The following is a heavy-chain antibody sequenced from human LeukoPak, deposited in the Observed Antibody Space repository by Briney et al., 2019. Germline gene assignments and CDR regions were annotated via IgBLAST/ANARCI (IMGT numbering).Heavy chain of an antibody. J-gene: IGHJ4*02. CDR1: GFSFSNYA. D-gene: IGHD5-18*01. CDR3: AKNMRGYSYGIDY. V-gene: IGHV3-23*01. Sequence: GGSLRLSWAASGFSFSNYAMTWVRQAPGKGLEWVSAISGSGGSTYYADSVKGRVTISRDNSKNTLYLQMNSLRAEDTAVYYCAKNMRGYSYGIDYWGQGTLVTVSS. CDR2: ISGSGGST.